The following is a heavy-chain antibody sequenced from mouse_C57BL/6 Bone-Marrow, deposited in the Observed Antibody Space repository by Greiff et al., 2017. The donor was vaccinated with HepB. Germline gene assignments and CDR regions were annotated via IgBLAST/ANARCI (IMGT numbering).Heavy chain of an antibody. CDR1: GFNIKDYY. CDR2: IDPEDGDT. V-gene: IGHV14-1*01. D-gene: IGHD2-4*01. CDR3: TPHYDYDGGDWYFDV. J-gene: IGHJ1*03. Sequence: VQLQQSGAELVRPGASVKLSCTASGFNIKDYYMHWVKQRPEQGLEWIGRIDPEDGDTEYAPKFQGKATMTADTSSNTAYLQLSSLTSEDTAVYYCTPHYDYDGGDWYFDVWGTGTTVTVSS.